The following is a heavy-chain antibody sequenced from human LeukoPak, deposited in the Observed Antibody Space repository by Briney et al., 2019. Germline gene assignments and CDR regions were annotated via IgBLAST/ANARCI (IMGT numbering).Heavy chain of an antibody. CDR3: ATFKLWIQLRTD. J-gene: IGHJ4*02. V-gene: IGHV3-74*01. Sequence: GGSLRLSCAASGFTFSSYWMHWVRQAPGKGLAWVSRINSDGSSTSYADSVKGRFTISRDNAKNTLYLQMNSLRAEDTAVYYCATFKLWIQLRTDWGQGTLVTVSS. CDR2: INSDGSST. D-gene: IGHD5-18*01. CDR1: GFTFSSYW.